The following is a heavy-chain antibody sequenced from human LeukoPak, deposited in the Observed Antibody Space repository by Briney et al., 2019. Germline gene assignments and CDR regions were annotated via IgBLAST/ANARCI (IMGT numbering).Heavy chain of an antibody. CDR2: IKEDGSEK. CDR3: ARNYFDY. V-gene: IGHV3-7*01. CDR1: GFTFSSCW. Sequence: PGGSLRLSCAASGFTFSSCWMTWVRQAPGKGLEWVANIKEDGSEKYYLDSVKGRFTISRDNAKNLLSLQMNSLRAEDTAVYYCARNYFDYWGQGTLVTVSS. J-gene: IGHJ4*02.